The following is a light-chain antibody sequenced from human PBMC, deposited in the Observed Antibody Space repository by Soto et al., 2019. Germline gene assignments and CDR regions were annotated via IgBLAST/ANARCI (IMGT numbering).Light chain of an antibody. Sequence: QSVLTQPPSASGSHGQSVTISCTGTSSDIGGYNYVSWYQQYPGKAPKLMIYEVSKRPSGVPDRFSGSKSGNTASLTVSGLQTEDEADYDCSSHAAGGVFGGGTKLTVL. V-gene: IGLV2-8*01. CDR2: EVS. CDR1: SSDIGGYNY. J-gene: IGLJ3*02. CDR3: SSHAAGGV.